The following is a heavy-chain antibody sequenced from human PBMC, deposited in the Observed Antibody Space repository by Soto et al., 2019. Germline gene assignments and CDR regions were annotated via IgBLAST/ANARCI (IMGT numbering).Heavy chain of an antibody. CDR1: GHSLSSGGYY. J-gene: IGHJ4*02. D-gene: IGHD6-19*01. CDR2: IYFTGST. V-gene: IGHV4-31*03. Sequence: KTSETLSLTCTVSGHSLSSGGYYWSWIRQQPGKGLEWLAYIYFTGSTLYNPSLKSRLAMSLDTPKNQFSLKPASVTATDTAIYYCARDWGSSGWPNWGQGTLVTVSS. CDR3: ARDWGSSGWPN.